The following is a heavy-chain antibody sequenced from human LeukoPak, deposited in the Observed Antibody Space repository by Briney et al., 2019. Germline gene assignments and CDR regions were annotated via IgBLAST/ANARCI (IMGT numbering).Heavy chain of an antibody. D-gene: IGHD2-2*01. V-gene: IGHV4-34*01. CDR1: GGSFSGYY. Sequence: PSETLSLTCAVYGGSFSGYYWSWIRQPPGKGLEWIGEINHSGSTNYNPSLKSRVTISVDTSKNQFSLKLSSVTAADTAAYYCARVTVGKEYQLLNFDYWGQGTLVTVSS. J-gene: IGHJ4*02. CDR2: INHSGST. CDR3: ARVTVGKEYQLLNFDY.